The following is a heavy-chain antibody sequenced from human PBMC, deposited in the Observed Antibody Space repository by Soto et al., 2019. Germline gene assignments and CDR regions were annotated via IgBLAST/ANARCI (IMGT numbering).Heavy chain of an antibody. CDR2: ISYDGSNK. D-gene: IGHD6-6*01. J-gene: IGHJ6*02. CDR3: AKDLIGSSDYYYYGMDV. CDR1: GFTFSSYG. V-gene: IGHV3-30*18. Sequence: QVQLVESGGGVVQPGRSLRLSCAASGFTFSSYGMHWVRQAPGKGLEWVAVISYDGSNKYYADSVKGRFTISRDNSENTLYLQMNSLRAEDTAVYYCAKDLIGSSDYYYYGMDVWGQGTTVTVSS.